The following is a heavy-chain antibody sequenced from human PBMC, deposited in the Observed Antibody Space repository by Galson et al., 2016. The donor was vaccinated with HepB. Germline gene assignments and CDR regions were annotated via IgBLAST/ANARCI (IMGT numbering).Heavy chain of an antibody. D-gene: IGHD2-2*01. CDR1: GFTFSSYA. J-gene: IGHJ4*02. CDR3: AKGRRSGCSSTSCYPFDY. V-gene: IGHV3-23*01. Sequence: SLRLSCEASGFTFSSYAMNWVRQAPGKGLEWVSAISGSGSSTYYADTVKGRFTISRDKSSNTLYLQMNTLIAEDTAGYYCAKGRRSGCSSTSCYPFDYWGQGTLVTVSS. CDR2: ISGSGSST.